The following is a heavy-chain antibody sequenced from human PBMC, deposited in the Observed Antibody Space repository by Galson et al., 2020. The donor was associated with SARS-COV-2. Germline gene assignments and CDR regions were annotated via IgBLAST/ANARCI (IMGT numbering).Heavy chain of an antibody. CDR3: ARRSQPSWYFDL. CDR1: GFSINSNYY. CDR2: IFRSGTT. J-gene: IGHJ2*01. D-gene: IGHD2-2*01. V-gene: IGHV4-38-2*01. Sequence: SETLSLTCAVSGFSINSNYYCSWIRRPPGKGLEWIGSIFRSGTTHFNPSLNSRVALSLDTSSNHFSLSLRSVTAADTAEYYCARRSQPSWYFDLWGLGTLVTVAS.